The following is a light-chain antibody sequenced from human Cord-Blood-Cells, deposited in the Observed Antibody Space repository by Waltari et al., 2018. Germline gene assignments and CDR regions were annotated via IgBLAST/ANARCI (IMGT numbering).Light chain of an antibody. CDR1: QRVLYSSNKKNY. Sequence: DIVMTQSPDSLAVSLGERATINCKSSQRVLYSSNKKNYLAWYQPKPGQPPKLLIYWASTRESGGPDPFRGSGFGTDFTLTISSLQAEDVAVYYCQQYYSTPKTFGQGTKVEIK. J-gene: IGKJ1*01. CDR3: QQYYSTPKT. CDR2: WAS. V-gene: IGKV4-1*01.